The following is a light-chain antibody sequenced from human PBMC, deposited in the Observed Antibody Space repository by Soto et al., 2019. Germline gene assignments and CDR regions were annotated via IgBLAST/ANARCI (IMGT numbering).Light chain of an antibody. V-gene: IGLV3-1*01. CDR1: KLGDKY. CDR3: QAWDNSLV. J-gene: IGLJ2*01. Sequence: SYELTQPPSVSVSPGQTARITCSGDKLGDKYACWYQQKPGQSPVLVIYQDSKRPSGIPERFSGSNSGNTATLTISGTQAMDEADYYCQAWDNSLVFGGGTKVTVL. CDR2: QDS.